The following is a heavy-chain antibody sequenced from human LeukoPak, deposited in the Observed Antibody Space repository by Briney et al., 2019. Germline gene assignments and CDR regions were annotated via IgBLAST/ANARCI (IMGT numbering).Heavy chain of an antibody. CDR1: GYTFTGYY. Sequence: ASVKVSCKASGYTFTGYYMHWVRQAPGQGLEWMGWISAYNGNTNYAQKLQGRVTMTTDTSTSTAYMELRSLRSDDTAVYYCAREATDYYDSSGYYPFDYWGQGTLVTVSS. V-gene: IGHV1-18*04. D-gene: IGHD3-22*01. CDR3: AREATDYYDSSGYYPFDY. J-gene: IGHJ4*02. CDR2: ISAYNGNT.